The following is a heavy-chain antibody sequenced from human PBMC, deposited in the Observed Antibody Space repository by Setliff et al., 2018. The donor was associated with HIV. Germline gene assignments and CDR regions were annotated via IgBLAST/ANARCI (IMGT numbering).Heavy chain of an antibody. J-gene: IGHJ5*02. CDR1: GFTFSNYW. CDR2: INSDGSST. CDR3: GRGISARPGAPGNWFDP. Sequence: GGSLRLSCAASGFTFSNYWMYWVRQVPGKGLVWVSRINSDGSSTSYADSVKGRFTISRDNAKNMVYLQMNSLRVEDTAVYNCGRGISARPGAPGNWFDPWGQGTLVTVSS. V-gene: IGHV3-74*01. D-gene: IGHD6-6*01.